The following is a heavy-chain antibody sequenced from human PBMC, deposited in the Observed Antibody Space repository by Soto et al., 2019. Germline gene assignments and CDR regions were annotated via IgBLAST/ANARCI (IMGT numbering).Heavy chain of an antibody. V-gene: IGHV3-23*01. J-gene: IGHJ4*02. CDR3: AKGLREAARPISSFDY. CDR2: VSGSGGNT. Sequence: PGGSLRLSCAASGFTFSSYAMSWVRQAPGKGLEWVSSVSGSGGNTYYADSVKGRFTISRDNSKNTLYLQMNSLRAEDTAVYYCAKGLREAARPISSFDYWGQGTLVTVSS. CDR1: GFTFSSYA. D-gene: IGHD6-25*01.